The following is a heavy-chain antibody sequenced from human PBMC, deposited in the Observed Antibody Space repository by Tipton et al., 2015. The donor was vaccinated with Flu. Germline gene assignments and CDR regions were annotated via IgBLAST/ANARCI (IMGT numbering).Heavy chain of an antibody. CDR3: TRGGSTFDS. V-gene: IGHV4-28*03. J-gene: IGHJ4*02. CDR2: VYHSGST. Sequence: TLSLTCSVSGDSIGSRYFWGWIRQPPGKGLEWIGYVYHSGSTKYNPSLESRVTMSVDTSRSQISLKLTSVTAADTAMYYCTRGGSTFDSWGRGTLATVSS. D-gene: IGHD3-10*01. CDR1: GDSIGSRYF.